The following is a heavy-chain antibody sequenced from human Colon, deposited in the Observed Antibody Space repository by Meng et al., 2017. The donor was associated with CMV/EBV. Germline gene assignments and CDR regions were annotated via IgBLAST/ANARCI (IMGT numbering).Heavy chain of an antibody. J-gene: IGHJ4*02. CDR3: AITSLFDY. CDR2: ISPGDDNG. V-gene: IGHV1-3*01. CDR1: GYSFRNYV. Sequence: RVSCKASGYSFRNYVLHWVRQAPGQGLEWMGWISPGDDNGKYSQKFQGRVAITKDTSASTAYLDLSSLKSEDTAVYYCAITSLFDYWGQGTLVTVSS.